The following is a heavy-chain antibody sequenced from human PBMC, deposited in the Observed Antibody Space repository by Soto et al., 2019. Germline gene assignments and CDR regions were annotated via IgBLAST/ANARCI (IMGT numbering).Heavy chain of an antibody. D-gene: IGHD5-12*01. V-gene: IGHV4-34*01. J-gene: IGHJ4*02. CDR3: ARGRWLRSSFDY. Sequence: SETLSLTCAVYGGSFSGYYWIWIRQPPGKGLEWIGEINHSGSTNYNPSLKSRVTISVDTSKNQFSLKLISVTAADTAVYYCARGRWLRSSFDYWGQGTLVTVSS. CDR1: GGSFSGYY. CDR2: INHSGST.